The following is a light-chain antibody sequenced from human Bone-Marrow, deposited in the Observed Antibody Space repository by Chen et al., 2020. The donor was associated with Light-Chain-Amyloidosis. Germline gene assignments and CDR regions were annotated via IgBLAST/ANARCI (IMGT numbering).Light chain of an antibody. CDR3: QQRSNWPPSIT. J-gene: IGKJ5*01. V-gene: IGKV3-11*01. Sequence: EIVLTQSPATLSLSPGESATLSCRASQSVGTNLAWYQQKPGQAPRLLIYAVSDRATGIPARFRGSESGTDFTLNISSLEPADFAVYYCQQRSNWPPSITFGQGTRLDIK. CDR2: AVS. CDR1: QSVGTN.